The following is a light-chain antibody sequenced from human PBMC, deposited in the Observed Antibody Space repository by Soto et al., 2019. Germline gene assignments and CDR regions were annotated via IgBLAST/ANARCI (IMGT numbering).Light chain of an antibody. CDR1: QSVSSTY. Sequence: EIVMTHSPATLSVSPGETATLSCRASQSVSSTYLAWYQQKPGQAPRLLIYGASSRATGIPDRFSGSGSGTEFSLTISGLQSEDFAVYYCQQYHNWPPWTFGQGTKVDIK. CDR3: QQYHNWPPWT. CDR2: GAS. V-gene: IGKV3D-15*01. J-gene: IGKJ1*01.